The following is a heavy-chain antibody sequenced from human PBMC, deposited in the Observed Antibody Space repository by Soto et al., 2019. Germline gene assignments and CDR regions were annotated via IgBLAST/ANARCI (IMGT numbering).Heavy chain of an antibody. CDR2: IIPIFGTA. J-gene: IGHJ2*01. CDR1: GGTFSSYA. Sequence: QVQLVQSGAEVKKPGSSVKVSCKASGGTFSSYAISWVRQAPGQGLEWMGGIIPIFGTANYAQKFQGRVTITADESTSTAYMELSSLRSEATAVYYCAGDEGGGDYVWYFDLWGRGTLVTVSS. V-gene: IGHV1-69*12. D-gene: IGHD4-17*01. CDR3: AGDEGGGDYVWYFDL.